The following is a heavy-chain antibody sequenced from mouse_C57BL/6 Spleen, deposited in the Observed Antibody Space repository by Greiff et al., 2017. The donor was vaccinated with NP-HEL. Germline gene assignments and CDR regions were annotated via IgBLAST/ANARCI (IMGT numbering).Heavy chain of an antibody. CDR1: GYTFTSYW. CDR2: IDPSDSYT. J-gene: IGHJ4*01. Sequence: QVQLKQPGAELVKPGASVKLSCKASGYTFTSYWMQWVKQRPGQGLEWIGEIDPSDSYTNYNQKFKGKATLTVDTSSSTAYMQLSSLTSEDSAVYYCARSGKHLGDYAMDYWGQGTSVTVSS. V-gene: IGHV1-50*01. D-gene: IGHD1-3*01. CDR3: ARSGKHLGDYAMDY.